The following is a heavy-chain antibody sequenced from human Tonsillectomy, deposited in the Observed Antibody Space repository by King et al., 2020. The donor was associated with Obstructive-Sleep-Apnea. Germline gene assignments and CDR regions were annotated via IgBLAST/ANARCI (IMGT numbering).Heavy chain of an antibody. CDR3: ARGLIYSRGWPFFDD. J-gene: IGHJ4*02. Sequence: VQLQESGPGLVKPSGTLSLTCPVSGGSISGFYWSWIRQPPGKGLEWIGYIYYSGSTNYNPSPKSRVTPSVDTSQNPFSLKLTSVTAADTAVYYWARGLIYSRGWPFFDDWGQGTLVTVSS. CDR2: IYYSGST. CDR1: GGSISGFY. V-gene: IGHV4-59*01. D-gene: IGHD6-19*01.